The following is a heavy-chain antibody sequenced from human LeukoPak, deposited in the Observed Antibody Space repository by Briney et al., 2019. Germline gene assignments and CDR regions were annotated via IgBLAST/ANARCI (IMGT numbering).Heavy chain of an antibody. V-gene: IGHV3-23*01. CDR2: ISGSGGST. CDR3: AKASSGGSSDFDY. J-gene: IGHJ4*02. Sequence: GGSLRLSCAASGFTVNDNYMGWVRQAPAKGLEWVSAISGSGGSTYYADSVKGRFTISRDNSKNTLYLQMNSLRAEDTAVYYCAKASSGGSSDFDYWGQGTLVTVSS. CDR1: GFTVNDNY. D-gene: IGHD2-15*01.